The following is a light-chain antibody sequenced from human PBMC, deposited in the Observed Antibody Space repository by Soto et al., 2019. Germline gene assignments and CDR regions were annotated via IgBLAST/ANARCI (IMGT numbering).Light chain of an antibody. J-gene: IGKJ5*01. CDR2: DAS. Sequence: EVVLTHSPATLSLSPGDRATISCRASQSVSIYLAWYQHHPGQAPRLLIYDASNRATGIPAKFSGSVSLKDFTRNTSRLEPEESAGYYGQQRSNSPPWITFFPGTRLEIK. CDR3: QQRSNSPPWIT. V-gene: IGKV3-11*01. CDR1: QSVSIY.